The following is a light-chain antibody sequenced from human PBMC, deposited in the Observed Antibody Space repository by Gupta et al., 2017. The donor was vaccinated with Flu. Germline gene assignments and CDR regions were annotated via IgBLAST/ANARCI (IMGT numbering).Light chain of an antibody. Sequence: GDRVTITCRASQSISSYLKWYQQKPGKAPKLLIYAASSLQSGVPSRFSGSGSGTVFTLTSSSLQPEDFATYYCQQSYSTPFTFGPGTKVDIK. CDR3: QQSYSTPFT. CDR1: QSISSY. CDR2: AAS. V-gene: IGKV1-39*01. J-gene: IGKJ3*01.